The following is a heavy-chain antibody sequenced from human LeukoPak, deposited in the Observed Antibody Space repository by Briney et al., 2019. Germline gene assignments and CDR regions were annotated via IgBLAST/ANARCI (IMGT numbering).Heavy chain of an antibody. CDR1: GFTFSAYS. Sequence: TGGSLRLSCAGYGFTFSAYSFNWVRQAPGKGLEWVSYISVSADTRLYADSVKGRFTISRDNAQDSLFLHMSSLRVDDTAVYYCAKTRGLDYWGQGTLVTVSS. CDR2: ISVSADTR. CDR3: AKTRGLDY. J-gene: IGHJ4*02. V-gene: IGHV3-48*01.